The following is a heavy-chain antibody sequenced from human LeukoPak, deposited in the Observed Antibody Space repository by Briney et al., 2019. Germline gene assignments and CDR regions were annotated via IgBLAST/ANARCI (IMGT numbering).Heavy chain of an antibody. J-gene: IGHJ4*02. V-gene: IGHV3-11*01. Sequence: GGSLRLSCAASGFTFSDYYMSWIRQAPGKGLEWVSYISSSGSTIYYADSVKGRFTISRDNAKNSLYLQMNSLRAEDTAIYYCAKDQGSGYDWAYFDYWGQGTLVTVSS. CDR1: GFTFSDYY. D-gene: IGHD5-12*01. CDR3: AKDQGSGYDWAYFDY. CDR2: ISSSGSTI.